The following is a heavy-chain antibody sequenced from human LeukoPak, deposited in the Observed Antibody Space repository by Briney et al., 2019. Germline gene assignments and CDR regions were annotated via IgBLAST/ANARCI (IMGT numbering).Heavy chain of an antibody. V-gene: IGHV4-59*01. CDR2: IYGSGNT. J-gene: IGHJ4*02. Sequence: SETLSLTCTVSGGSISGWYWSWIRQPPGKGLEWIGYIYGSGNTNYNPSLKGRVTMSIDTSKNQFSLKLTSVTAADTATYYCARETSLAGFASGLGFNYWGQGILVTVSS. CDR3: ARETSLAGFASGLGFNY. D-gene: IGHD6-19*01. CDR1: GGSISGWY.